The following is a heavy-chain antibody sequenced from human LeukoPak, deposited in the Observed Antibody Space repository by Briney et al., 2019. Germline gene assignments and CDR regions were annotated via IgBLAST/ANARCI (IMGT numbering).Heavy chain of an antibody. D-gene: IGHD3-22*01. CDR3: ARVKAEYYYDSSGYYDY. J-gene: IGHJ4*02. CDR1: GYTFTSYA. V-gene: IGHV7-4-1*02. Sequence: ASVKVSCKASGYTFTSYAMNWVRQAPGQGLEWMGWINTNTGNPTYAQGFTGRFVFSLDTSVSTAYLQISSLKAEDTAVYYCARVKAEYYYDSSGYYDYWGQGTLVTVSS. CDR2: INTNTGNP.